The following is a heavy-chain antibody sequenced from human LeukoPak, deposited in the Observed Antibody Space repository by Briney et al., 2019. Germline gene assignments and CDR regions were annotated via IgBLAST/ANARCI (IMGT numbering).Heavy chain of an antibody. CDR3: ARGNMAKSPGGYYFDY. CDR2: IKQDGSEK. V-gene: IGHV3-7*01. D-gene: IGHD4-23*01. CDR1: GFTFSSYW. J-gene: IGHJ4*02. Sequence: GGSLRLSCAASGFTFSSYWMSWVRQAPGKGLEWVANIKQDGSEKYYVDSVKGRFTISRDNAKNSLYLQMNSLRAEDTAVYYCARGNMAKSPGGYYFDYWGQGTLVTVSS.